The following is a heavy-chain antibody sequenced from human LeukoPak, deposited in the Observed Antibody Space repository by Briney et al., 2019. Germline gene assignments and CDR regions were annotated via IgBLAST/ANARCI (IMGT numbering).Heavy chain of an antibody. Sequence: GESLKISCKGSGYSFTSYWIGWVRQMPGKGLEWMGIIYPGDSDTRYSPSFQGQVTISADKSISTAYLQWSSLKASDTAMYYGARHPYYYDSSGLPYYYYGMDVWGQGTTVTVSS. CDR3: ARHPYYYDSSGLPYYYYGMDV. J-gene: IGHJ6*02. D-gene: IGHD3-22*01. V-gene: IGHV5-51*01. CDR2: IYPGDSDT. CDR1: GYSFTSYW.